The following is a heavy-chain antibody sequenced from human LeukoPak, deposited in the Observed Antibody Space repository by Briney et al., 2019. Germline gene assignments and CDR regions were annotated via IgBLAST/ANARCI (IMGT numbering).Heavy chain of an antibody. J-gene: IGHJ4*02. V-gene: IGHV3-33*01. Sequence: GTSLRLSCTTSGFTFSSLYMHWVRQAPGKGLEWVAVVHHDGNTKYYVDSVKGRFTISRDNSKNTLYLQMSTLRAEDTAIYYCATGSGNYYDRWGQGTLVTVSS. CDR2: VHHDGNTK. D-gene: IGHD3-3*01. CDR1: GFTFSSLY. CDR3: ATGSGNYYDR.